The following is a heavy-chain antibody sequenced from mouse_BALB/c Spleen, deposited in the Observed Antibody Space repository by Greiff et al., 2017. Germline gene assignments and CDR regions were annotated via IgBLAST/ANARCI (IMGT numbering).Heavy chain of an antibody. CDR2: ILPGSGST. CDR3: ARAGRQLGLRAMDY. D-gene: IGHD3-2*01. V-gene: IGHV1-9*01. CDR1: GYTFSSYW. Sequence: VQLQQSGAELMKPGASVKISCKATGYTFSSYWIEWVKQRPGHGLEWIGEILPGSGSTNYNEKFKGKATFTADTSSNTAYMQLSSLTSEDSAVYYCARAGRQLGLRAMDYWGQGTSVTVSS. J-gene: IGHJ4*01.